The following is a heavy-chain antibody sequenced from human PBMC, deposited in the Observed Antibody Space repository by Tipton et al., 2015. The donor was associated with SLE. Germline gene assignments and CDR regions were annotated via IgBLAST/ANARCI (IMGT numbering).Heavy chain of an antibody. V-gene: IGHV4-59*01. CDR1: GGSISSYY. D-gene: IGHD6-19*01. Sequence: GLVKPSETLSLTCTVSGGSISSYYWSWIRQPPGKGLEWIGYISGSGSTYYNPSLKSRVTISVDTSKKQISLTLSSVTAADTAMYYCARDSGYRSAWYEGFAYWGQGTLVTVSS. J-gene: IGHJ4*02. CDR3: ARDSGYRSAWYEGFAY. CDR2: ISGSGST.